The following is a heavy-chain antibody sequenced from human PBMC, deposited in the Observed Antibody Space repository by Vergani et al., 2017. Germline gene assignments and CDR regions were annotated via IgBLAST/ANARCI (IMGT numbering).Heavy chain of an antibody. CDR3: ARVRGYQLPIDY. V-gene: IGHV3-30-3*01. CDR1: GFTFSSYA. J-gene: IGHJ4*02. Sequence: QVQLVESGGGVVQPGRSLRLSCAASGFTFSSYAMHWVRQAPGKGLEWVAVISYDGSNKYYADSVKGRFTISRDNSKNTLYLQMNSLRAEDTAVYYCARVRGYQLPIDYWGQGTLVTVSS. CDR2: ISYDGSNK. D-gene: IGHD2-2*01.